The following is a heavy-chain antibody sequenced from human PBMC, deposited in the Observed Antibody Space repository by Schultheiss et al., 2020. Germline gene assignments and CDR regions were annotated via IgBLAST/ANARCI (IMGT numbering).Heavy chain of an antibody. V-gene: IGHV1-46*01. CDR1: GFTFTTYA. Sequence: ASVKVSCKASGFTFTTYAINWVRQAPGQGLEWMGIINPSGGSTSYAQKFQGRVTMTRDTSTSTAYMELSSLRSEDTAVYYCARVGRRSDNRHIDYWGQGTLVTV. D-gene: IGHD1/OR15-1a*01. CDR2: INPSGGST. CDR3: ARVGRRSDNRHIDY. J-gene: IGHJ4*02.